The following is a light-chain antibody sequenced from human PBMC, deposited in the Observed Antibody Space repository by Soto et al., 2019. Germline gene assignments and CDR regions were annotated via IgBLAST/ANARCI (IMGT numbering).Light chain of an antibody. CDR1: SSNIAKNY. V-gene: IGLV1-47*02. CDR3: AEWVDRLRGYG. Sequence: QSVLTQPPSTSGTPGQRVTISCSGDSSNIAKNYVYWYQQVPGMAPKLLIYSDNQRPSGVPDRFSGSKSGTSASLAISGLGSEDGADYYGAEWVDRLRGYGFGGGTKLTVL. CDR2: SDN. J-gene: IGLJ1*01.